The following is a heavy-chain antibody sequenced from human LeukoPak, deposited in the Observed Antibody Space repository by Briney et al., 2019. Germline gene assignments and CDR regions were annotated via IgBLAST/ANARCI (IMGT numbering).Heavy chain of an antibody. CDR1: GDSISLSFYY. D-gene: IGHD6-19*01. J-gene: IGHJ4*02. Sequence: SETLSLTCTVSGDSISLSFYYWGWIRQPPGKALEWIGSVYYSGTTSYNPSLKSRVTISVDMSKNHFSLRLRSVTAADTAMYYCARGTLYRGWSYYLDFWGQGSQVTVSS. V-gene: IGHV4-39*07. CDR3: ARGTLYRGWSYYLDF. CDR2: VYYSGTT.